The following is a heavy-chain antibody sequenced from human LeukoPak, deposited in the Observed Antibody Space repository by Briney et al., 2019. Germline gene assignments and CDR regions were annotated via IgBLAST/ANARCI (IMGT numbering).Heavy chain of an antibody. D-gene: IGHD2/OR15-2a*01. J-gene: IGHJ4*02. CDR3: ASFLRIWMFDY. CDR2: IYYSGST. Sequence: PSETLSLTCTVSGGSISSSSYYWGWIRQPPGKGLEWIGSIYYSGSTYYNPSLKSRVTISVDTSKNQFSLKLSSVTAADTAVYYCASFLRIWMFDYWGQGTLVTVSS. CDR1: GGSISSSSYY. V-gene: IGHV4-39*01.